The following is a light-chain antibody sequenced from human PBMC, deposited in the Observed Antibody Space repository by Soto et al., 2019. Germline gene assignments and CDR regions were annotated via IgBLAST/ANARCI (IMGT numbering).Light chain of an antibody. Sequence: QSVLIQPPSASGTPGQRVTISCSGSSSNIGRNTVNWYQHLPGTAPKLLLYSDDQRSSGVPDRFSGSRSGTSASLAISGLQSEDEADYYCEAGDDSLNSPVFGGGTKLTVL. J-gene: IGLJ2*01. CDR3: EAGDDSLNSPV. CDR2: SDD. V-gene: IGLV1-44*01. CDR1: SSNIGRNT.